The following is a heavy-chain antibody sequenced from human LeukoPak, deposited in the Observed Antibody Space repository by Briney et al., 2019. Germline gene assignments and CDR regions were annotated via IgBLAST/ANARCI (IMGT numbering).Heavy chain of an antibody. CDR3: ARDVGSSGDFDY. J-gene: IGHJ4*02. CDR1: GGSISSYY. CDR2: IYYSGST. D-gene: IGHD6-19*01. V-gene: IGHV4-59*01. Sequence: PSETLSLTCTVSGGSISSYYWSWIRQPPGKGLEWIGYIYYSGSTNYNPSLKSRVTISVDTSKNQFSLKPSSVTAADTAVYYCARDVGSSGDFDYWGQGTLVTVSS.